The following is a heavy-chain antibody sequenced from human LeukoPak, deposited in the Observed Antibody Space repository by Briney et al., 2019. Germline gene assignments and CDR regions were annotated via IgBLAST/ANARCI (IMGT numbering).Heavy chain of an antibody. CDR1: GYTFTSYG. V-gene: IGHV1-18*01. D-gene: IGHD3-22*01. Sequence: ASVKVSCKASGYTFTSYGISWVRQAPGQGLEWMGWISAYNGNTNYAQELQGRVTMTTDTSTSTAYMELRSLRSDDTAVYYCARDGGYYYDSSGYLPWFDPWGQGTLVTVS. J-gene: IGHJ5*02. CDR2: ISAYNGNT. CDR3: ARDGGYYYDSSGYLPWFDP.